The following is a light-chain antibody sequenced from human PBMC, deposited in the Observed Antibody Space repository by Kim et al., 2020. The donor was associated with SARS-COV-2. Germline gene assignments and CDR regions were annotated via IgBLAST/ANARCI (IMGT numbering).Light chain of an antibody. J-gene: IGKJ4*01. CDR3: QQRANWPLT. V-gene: IGKV3-11*01. CDR1: QGVRNY. Sequence: LSAGERATLSCRASQGVRNYLAWYQQKPGQAPRLLIYDASNRATGIPARFSGSGSGTDFTLTISSLEPEDFAVYYCQQRANWPLTFGGGTKVDIK. CDR2: DAS.